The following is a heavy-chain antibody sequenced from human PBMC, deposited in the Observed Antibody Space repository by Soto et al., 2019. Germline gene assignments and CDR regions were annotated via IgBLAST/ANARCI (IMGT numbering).Heavy chain of an antibody. J-gene: IGHJ6*02. Sequence: EVQLVKSGGGLVQPGGSLRLSCAASGFTFSSYWMHWVRQAPGKGLVWGSRINSDGSSTNYADSVKGRFTISGDNARNTLFLQMDTLRAEDTAVYYCTRSGSSPYYYGMDVWGQGTTVTVSS. D-gene: IGHD6-6*01. CDR2: INSDGSST. CDR3: TRSGSSPYYYGMDV. CDR1: GFTFSSYW. V-gene: IGHV3-74*01.